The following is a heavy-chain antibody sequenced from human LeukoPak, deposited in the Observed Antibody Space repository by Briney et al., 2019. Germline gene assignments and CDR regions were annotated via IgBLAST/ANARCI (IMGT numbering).Heavy chain of an antibody. D-gene: IGHD1-26*01. CDR1: GFTFTGYP. CDR3: AKDFYSGSSP. Sequence: GGSLRLSCAASGFTFTGYPMHWVRQPPGKGLEWVAFIRYDGSNEYYADSVKGRFTISRDNSKNTLFLQMNSLRTEDTAVYYCAKDFYSGSSPWGQGTLVTVSS. J-gene: IGHJ5*02. V-gene: IGHV3-30*02. CDR2: IRYDGSNE.